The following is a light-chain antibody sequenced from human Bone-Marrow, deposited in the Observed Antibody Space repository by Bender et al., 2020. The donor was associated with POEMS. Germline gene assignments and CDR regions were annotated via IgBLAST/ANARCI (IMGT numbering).Light chain of an antibody. J-gene: IGLJ2*01. CDR1: DLGVKY. V-gene: IGLV3-1*01. CDR2: QDT. CDR3: QAWDTYSVI. Sequence: SYEVTQPPSVSVSPGQTASITCSGDDLGVKYVAWYHQKPGQSPVFVIYQDTKRPSGIPERFSGSNSGNTATLTISGTQAMDEADYYCQAWDTYSVIFGGGTKLTVL.